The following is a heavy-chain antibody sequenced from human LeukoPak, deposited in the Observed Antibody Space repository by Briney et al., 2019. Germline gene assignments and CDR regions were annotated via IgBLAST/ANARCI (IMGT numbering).Heavy chain of an antibody. D-gene: IGHD6-13*01. CDR3: AREDVAAAVMFDY. Sequence: ASVKVSCKASGYTFTSYYMHWVRQAPGQGLEWMGIINPSGGSTSYAQKFQGRVTMTRDTSISTAYMELSRLRSDDTAVYYCAREDVAAAVMFDYWGQGTLVTVSS. J-gene: IGHJ4*02. CDR2: INPSGGST. CDR1: GYTFTSYY. V-gene: IGHV1-46*01.